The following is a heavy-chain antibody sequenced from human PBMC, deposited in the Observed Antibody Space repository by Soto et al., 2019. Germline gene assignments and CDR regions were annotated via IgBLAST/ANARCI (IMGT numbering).Heavy chain of an antibody. V-gene: IGHV4-59*01. CDR1: GGAISSYY. D-gene: IGHD1-1*01. CDR2: IYYSGST. Sequence: PSETLSLTCTVSGGAISSYYWSWLRQPPEKGLEWIGYIYYSGSTNYKPSLKSRVTISVDTSKDQFSLKLSSVTAAHTAVYYCARDRTGFTWGQGTLVTVSS. CDR3: ARDRTGFT. J-gene: IGHJ5*02.